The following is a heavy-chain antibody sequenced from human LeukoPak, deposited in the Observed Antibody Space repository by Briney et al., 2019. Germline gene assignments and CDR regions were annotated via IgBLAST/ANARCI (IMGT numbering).Heavy chain of an antibody. Sequence: SETLSLTCTVSGSSISSYYWSWIRQPAGKGLEWIGRIYTSGSTNYNPSLKSRVTVSVDTSKNQFSLKLSSVTAADTAVYYCARGETSWGYYDSSGYYYDWFDPWGQGTLVTVSS. CDR3: ARGETSWGYYDSSGYYYDWFDP. J-gene: IGHJ5*02. CDR2: IYTSGST. CDR1: GSSISSYY. V-gene: IGHV4-4*07. D-gene: IGHD3-22*01.